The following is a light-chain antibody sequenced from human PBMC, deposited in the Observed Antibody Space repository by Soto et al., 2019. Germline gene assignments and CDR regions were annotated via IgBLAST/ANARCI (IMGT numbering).Light chain of an antibody. CDR3: HQYDNSPLT. Sequence: EIVLTQTPGTLSLSPGERATLSCRASQSVRSGYFAWHQQKPGQAPRLLIVGASSRATGIPDRFSGGGSGTDFTLTISRLEPEDFALYYCHQYDNSPLTFGGGTKVDIK. CDR1: QSVRSGY. J-gene: IGKJ4*01. V-gene: IGKV3-20*01. CDR2: GAS.